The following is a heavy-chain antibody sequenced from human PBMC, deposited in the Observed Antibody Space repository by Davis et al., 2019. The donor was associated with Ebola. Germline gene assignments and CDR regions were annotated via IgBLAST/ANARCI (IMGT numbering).Heavy chain of an antibody. V-gene: IGHV1-69*04. D-gene: IGHD2-2*02. CDR1: GGTFSSYA. J-gene: IGHJ6*02. CDR3: AKDSLRSGYCSSTSCYTFLDYYYGMDV. Sequence: AASVKVSCKASGGTFSSYAISWVRQAPGQGLEWMGRIIPILGIANYAQKFQGRVTITADKSTSTAYMELSSLRSEDTAVYYCAKDSLRSGYCSSTSCYTFLDYYYGMDVWGQGTTVTVSS. CDR2: IIPILGIA.